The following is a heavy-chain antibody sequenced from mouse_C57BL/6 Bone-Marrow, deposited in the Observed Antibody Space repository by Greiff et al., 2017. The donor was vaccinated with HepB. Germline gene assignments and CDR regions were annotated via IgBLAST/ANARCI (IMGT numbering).Heavy chain of an antibody. CDR2: IWGGGST. V-gene: IGHV2-9*01. D-gene: IGHD1-1*01. CDR3: AKRNYYGSSGDYAMDY. Sequence: VMLVESGPGLVAPSQSLSITCTVSGFSLTSYGVDWVRQPPGKGLEWLGVIWGGGSTNYNSALMSRLSISKDNSTSQVFLKMNSLQTDDTAMYYCAKRNYYGSSGDYAMDYWGQGTSVTVSS. CDR1: GFSLTSYG. J-gene: IGHJ4*01.